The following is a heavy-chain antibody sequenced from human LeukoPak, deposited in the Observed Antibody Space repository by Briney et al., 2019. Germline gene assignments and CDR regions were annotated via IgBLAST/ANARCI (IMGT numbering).Heavy chain of an antibody. Sequence: GASLRLSCAASGLTVTNYAMYWVRQAPGKGLEWVSAISGRDDSTYYADSVKGRFTISRDTSKNTLFLQMNSLRAEDTAVYYCVAATDDFWSGHSLDYWGQGTLVTVSS. CDR2: ISGRDDST. CDR1: GLTVTNYA. D-gene: IGHD3-3*01. J-gene: IGHJ4*02. CDR3: VAATDDFWSGHSLDY. V-gene: IGHV3-23*01.